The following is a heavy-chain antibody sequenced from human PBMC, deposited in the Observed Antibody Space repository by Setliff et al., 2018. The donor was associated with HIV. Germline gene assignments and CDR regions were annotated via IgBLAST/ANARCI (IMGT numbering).Heavy chain of an antibody. CDR1: GYTLTELS. CDR2: FDPEDGET. Sequence: ASVKVSCKVSGYTLTELSRHWVRQAPGKGLEWMGGFDPEDGETIYAQKFQGRVTMTTDTATSTAYMEVRSLRSDDTAVYYCARTDYGGNSGGNYFDYWGQGSLVTVS. V-gene: IGHV1-24*01. CDR3: ARTDYGGNSGGNYFDY. D-gene: IGHD4-17*01. J-gene: IGHJ4*02.